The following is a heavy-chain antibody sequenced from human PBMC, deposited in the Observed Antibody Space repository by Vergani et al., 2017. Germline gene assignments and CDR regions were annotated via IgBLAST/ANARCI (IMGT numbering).Heavy chain of an antibody. CDR1: GGSVSSGSYY. CDR2: IYYSGST. J-gene: IGHJ5*02. Sequence: QVQLQESGPGLVKPSETLSLTCTVSGGSVSSGSYYWSWIRQPAGKGLEWIGYIYYSGSTNYNPSLKSRVTISVDTSKNQFALKLSSVTAADTAVYYCARGEPYYDYVWGSYRYTDNPVVKGVSNWFDPWGQGTLVTVSS. V-gene: IGHV4-61*10. D-gene: IGHD3-16*02. CDR3: ARGEPYYDYVWGSYRYTDNPVVKGVSNWFDP.